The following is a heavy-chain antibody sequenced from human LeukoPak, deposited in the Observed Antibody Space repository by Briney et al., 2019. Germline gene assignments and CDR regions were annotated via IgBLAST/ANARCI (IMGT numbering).Heavy chain of an antibody. CDR2: INPSGGST. J-gene: IGHJ4*02. Sequence: ASVKVSCKASGYTFTSYGISWVRQAPGQGLEWMGIINPSGGSTSYAQKFQGRVTMTRDMSTSTVYMELSSLRSEDTAVYYCARGQYDILTGYYLQFDYWGQGTLVTVSS. CDR3: ARGQYDILTGYYLQFDY. D-gene: IGHD3-9*01. V-gene: IGHV1-46*01. CDR1: GYTFTSYG.